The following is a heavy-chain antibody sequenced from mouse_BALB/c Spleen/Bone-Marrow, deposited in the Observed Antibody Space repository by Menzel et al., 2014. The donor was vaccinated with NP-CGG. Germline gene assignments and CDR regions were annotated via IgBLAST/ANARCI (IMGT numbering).Heavy chain of an antibody. J-gene: IGHJ3*01. CDR3: ARSPGKVNY. V-gene: IGHV14-3*02. D-gene: IGHD1-3*01. Sequence: EVQVVVSGAELVKPGASVKLSCTASGFNIKDSYIHWVKRRPEQGLEWIGRIDPANGNTNYDPKFQGKATITADTSSNTAYLHLNSLTSEDTAVYYCARSPGKVNYWGQGTLVTVSA. CDR2: IDPANGNT. CDR1: GFNIKDSY.